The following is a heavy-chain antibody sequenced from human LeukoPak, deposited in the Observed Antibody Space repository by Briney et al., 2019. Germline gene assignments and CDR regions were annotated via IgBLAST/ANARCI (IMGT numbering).Heavy chain of an antibody. V-gene: IGHV4-39*01. CDR3: ASTPYYYDSSGTKYYFDY. D-gene: IGHD3-22*01. Sequence: SETLSLTCTASGGSISSSSYYWGWIRQPPGKGLEWIGNIYYSGSTYYNPSLKSRVTISIDTSKNQFSLKLSSVTAADTAVYYCASTPYYYDSSGTKYYFDYWGQGTLVTVAS. CDR1: GGSISSSSYY. J-gene: IGHJ4*02. CDR2: IYYSGST.